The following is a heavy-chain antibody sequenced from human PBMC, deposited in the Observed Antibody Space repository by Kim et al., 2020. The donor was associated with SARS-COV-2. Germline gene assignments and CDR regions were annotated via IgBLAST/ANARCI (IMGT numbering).Heavy chain of an antibody. CDR3: ASLQYTSSWSDY. CDR2: IYSTGST. CDR1: GGSISSSSFY. D-gene: IGHD6-13*01. V-gene: IGHV4-39*01. Sequence: SETLSLTCTVSGGSISSSSFYWGWIRQPPGKGLEWIGSIYSTGSTYYNPSLKSRVTISVDTSKNQFSLNLSSVTAAGTAVYYCASLQYTSSWSDYWGQGTLVTVSS. J-gene: IGHJ4*02.